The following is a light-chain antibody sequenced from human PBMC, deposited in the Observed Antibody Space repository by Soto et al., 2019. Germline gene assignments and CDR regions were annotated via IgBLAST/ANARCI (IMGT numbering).Light chain of an antibody. Sequence: QSVLTQPPSASGTPGQRVIISCSGSSSHIGSNTVNWYQQLPGTAPKLLIYSNNQRHSGVPDRFSGSKSGTSASLAISGLQSEDAADYYCAAWDDSLNGRYVFGTGTKLTVL. J-gene: IGLJ1*01. CDR2: SNN. CDR3: AAWDDSLNGRYV. CDR1: SSHIGSNT. V-gene: IGLV1-44*01.